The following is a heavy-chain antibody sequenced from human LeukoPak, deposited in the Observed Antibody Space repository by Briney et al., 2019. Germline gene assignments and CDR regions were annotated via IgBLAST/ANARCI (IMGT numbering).Heavy chain of an antibody. J-gene: IGHJ4*02. D-gene: IGHD1-26*01. CDR1: GFSFSDYY. CDR2: ISGSSTYT. Sequence: PGGSLRLSCAASGFSFSDYYMSWIRQTPGKGLEWVSYISGSSTYTKYADSVKGRFTISRDNAKNSLYLQMNSLRAEDTAVYYCARNPRYSGSSGDHWGQGTLVTVSS. V-gene: IGHV3-11*03. CDR3: ARNPRYSGSSGDH.